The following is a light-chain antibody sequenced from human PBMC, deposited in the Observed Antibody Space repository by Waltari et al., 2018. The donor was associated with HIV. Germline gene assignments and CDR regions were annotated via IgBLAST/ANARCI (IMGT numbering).Light chain of an antibody. CDR3: SSYKNNNTLV. CDR1: SSDIGAYNR. CDR2: EVK. V-gene: IGLV2-18*02. J-gene: IGLJ1*01. Sequence: QSALTQPPSVSASPAQSVTLSCTGTSSDIGAYNRVSWYLQPPGTAPKVIIYEVKNRPSGVPDRFSGSKSGSTASLTISGLQAEDEADYFCSSYKNNNTLVFGTGTKVTVL.